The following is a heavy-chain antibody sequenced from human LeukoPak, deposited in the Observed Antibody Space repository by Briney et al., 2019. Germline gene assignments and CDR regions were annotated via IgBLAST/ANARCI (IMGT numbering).Heavy chain of an antibody. J-gene: IGHJ4*02. V-gene: IGHV3-21*01. CDR2: ISSSSYYI. CDR1: GFTFSSYE. D-gene: IGHD5-18*01. Sequence: GGSLRLSCAASGFTFSSYEMNWVRQAPGKGLEWVSSISSSSYYIYYADSVRGRFTISRDNAKNSLYLQMNSLRDEDTAVYYCTRSGGSRYGYRALELPPTPVDWGQGTLVTVSS. CDR3: TRSGGSRYGYRALELPPTPVD.